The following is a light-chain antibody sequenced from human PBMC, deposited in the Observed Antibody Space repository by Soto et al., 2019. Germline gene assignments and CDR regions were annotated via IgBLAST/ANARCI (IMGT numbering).Light chain of an antibody. J-gene: IGKJ1*01. CDR3: PHYNNWPRT. V-gene: IGKV3-15*01. Sequence: EIVMTQSPATLSVSPGERANLSCRASQSVSSNLAWYQQKPGQAPRLLIYGASTRATGSPARFSGSGSGTEFTLTISSLQSEDFAVYYCPHYNNWPRTFGQGTKVEIK. CDR2: GAS. CDR1: QSVSSN.